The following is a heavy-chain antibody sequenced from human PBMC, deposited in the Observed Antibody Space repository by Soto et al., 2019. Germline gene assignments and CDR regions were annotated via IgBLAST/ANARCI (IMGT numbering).Heavy chain of an antibody. Sequence: QVQLVQSGAEVKKPGASVKVSCKASGYTFTSYDINWVRQATGQGLEWMGWMNPNSGNTGYAQKFQXXVXMXXHTSISTAYMELSSLRSEDTAVYYCARGEKQAFDYWGQGTLVTVSS. J-gene: IGHJ4*02. D-gene: IGHD6-13*01. CDR2: MNPNSGNT. CDR3: ARGEKQAFDY. CDR1: GYTFTSYD. V-gene: IGHV1-8*01.